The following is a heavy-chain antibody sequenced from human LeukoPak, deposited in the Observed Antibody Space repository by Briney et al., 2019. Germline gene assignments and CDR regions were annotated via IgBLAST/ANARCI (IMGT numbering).Heavy chain of an antibody. CDR2: LYYTGTT. CDR1: GDAITGSSYF. CDR3: AKLLDFWSGYYPDY. D-gene: IGHD3-3*01. J-gene: IGHJ4*02. V-gene: IGHV4-39*01. Sequence: SSETLSLTCTVSGDAITGSSYFWGWIRQAPGKGLEWIGSLYYTGTTHSSPSLKSRVTMSADTSQNQFSLKLNSVTAADTAVYYCAKLLDFWSGYYPDYWGQGTLVTVSS.